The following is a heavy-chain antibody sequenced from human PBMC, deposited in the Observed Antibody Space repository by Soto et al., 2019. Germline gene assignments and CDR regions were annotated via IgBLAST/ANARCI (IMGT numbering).Heavy chain of an antibody. CDR3: ARGGGPYVWFKEF. J-gene: IGHJ4*02. V-gene: IGHV1-69*01. CDR1: GGLFSSFA. CDR2: IIPVFGTT. Sequence: QEQLVQSGPEVKKPGSSVKVSCKDSGGLFSSFAISWVRQAPGQGLEWLGGIIPVFGTTNYAERVQGRVTITADESTNKAYMELRSLISGDTAMYYCARGGGPYVWFKEFWGQGTLVTVSS. D-gene: IGHD3-10*01.